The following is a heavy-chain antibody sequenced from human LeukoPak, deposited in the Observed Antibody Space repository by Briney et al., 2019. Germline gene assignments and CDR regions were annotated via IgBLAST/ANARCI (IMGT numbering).Heavy chain of an antibody. Sequence: SETLSLTCTVSGGSIRRNFWSWIRKPPRQGLEWIGYIFYSGTYNYNPSLKSRLTIAIATSKNQCTLRLSSVTAAATAVYYGAEEDRDNYYFDSWGQGTLVTVSS. CDR3: AEEDRDNYYFDS. CDR1: GGSIRRNF. D-gene: IGHD5-24*01. CDR2: IFYSGTY. V-gene: IGHV4-59*01. J-gene: IGHJ4*02.